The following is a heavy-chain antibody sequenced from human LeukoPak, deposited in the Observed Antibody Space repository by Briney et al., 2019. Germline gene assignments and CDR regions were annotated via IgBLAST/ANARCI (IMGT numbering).Heavy chain of an antibody. CDR3: ARWHTSSNNYYYDY. J-gene: IGHJ4*02. Sequence: GGSLRLSCLASGFTISNNYMSWVRQTLEKGLEWVSILYSGGTTYYADSVKGRFTISRDDSKNTLYLQMNSLRVDDTAVYYCARWHTSSNNYYYDYWGQGTLVTVSS. CDR1: GFTISNNY. D-gene: IGHD3-22*01. CDR2: LYSGGTT. V-gene: IGHV3-53*01.